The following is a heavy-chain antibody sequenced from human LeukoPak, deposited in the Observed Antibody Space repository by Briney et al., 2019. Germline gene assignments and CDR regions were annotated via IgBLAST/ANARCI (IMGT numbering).Heavy chain of an antibody. CDR1: GFTFSNYG. J-gene: IGHJ3*02. V-gene: IGHV3-33*01. Sequence: GGSLRLSCAASGFTFSNYGMHWVRQAPGKGLEWVAIIWYDGSNKYYADSVKGRFTISRDNSKNTLYLQMNSLRAEDTAVYYCARDGGYGGNPNDAFDMWGQGTMVTVSS. D-gene: IGHD4-23*01. CDR3: ARDGGYGGNPNDAFDM. CDR2: IWYDGSNK.